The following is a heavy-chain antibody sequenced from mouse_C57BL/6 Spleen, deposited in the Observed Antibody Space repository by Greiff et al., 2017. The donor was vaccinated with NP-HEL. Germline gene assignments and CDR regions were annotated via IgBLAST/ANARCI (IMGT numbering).Heavy chain of an antibody. J-gene: IGHJ3*01. D-gene: IGHD2-10*02. CDR3: SMELHFAY. V-gene: IGHV1-5*01. CDR2: IYPGNSDT. Sequence: VQLKQSGTVLARPGASVKMSCKTSGYTVTSYGMHWGKQRPGQGREGRGAIYPGNSDTSYNQKFKGKGKLTAVTSASTAYMELSSLTNEDSAVYYCSMELHFAYWGQGTLVTVSA. CDR1: GYTVTSYG.